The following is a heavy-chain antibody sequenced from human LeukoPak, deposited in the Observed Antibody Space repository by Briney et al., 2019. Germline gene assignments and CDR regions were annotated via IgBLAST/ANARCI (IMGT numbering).Heavy chain of an antibody. D-gene: IGHD3-10*01. J-gene: IGHJ4*02. CDR1: GFTFSSYA. Sequence: GGSLRLSCAASGFTFSSYAMHWVCQAPGKGLEWVAVISYDGSNKYYADSVKGRFTISRDNSKSTLYIQMNSLRAEDTAVYYCARAKPKNMVRGLIMRRESRYYFDYWGQGTLVTVSS. V-gene: IGHV3-30*14. CDR2: ISYDGSNK. CDR3: ARAKPKNMVRGLIMRRESRYYFDY.